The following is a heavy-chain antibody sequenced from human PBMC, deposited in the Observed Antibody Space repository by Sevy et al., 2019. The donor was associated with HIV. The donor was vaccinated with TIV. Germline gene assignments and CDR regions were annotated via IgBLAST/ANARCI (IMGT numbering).Heavy chain of an antibody. CDR3: ARDSSGWYYFDY. D-gene: IGHD6-19*01. J-gene: IGHJ4*02. CDR1: GGSVSSGSYY. CDR2: IYYSGST. Sequence: SETLSLTCTVSGGSVSSGSYYWSWIRQPPGKGLEWIGYIYYSGSTNYHPSLKSRVTISVDTSKNQFSLKLSSVTAADTAVYYCARDSSGWYYFDYWGQGTLVTVSS. V-gene: IGHV4-61*01.